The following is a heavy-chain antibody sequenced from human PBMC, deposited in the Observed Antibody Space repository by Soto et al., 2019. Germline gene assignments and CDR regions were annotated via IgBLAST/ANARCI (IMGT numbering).Heavy chain of an antibody. CDR1: GYSFTSYW. J-gene: IGHJ6*01. V-gene: IGHV5-51*01. CDR2: IYPGDSDT. CDR3: ARTSAAGQYYYGMEV. Sequence: PGESLKISCKGSGYSFTSYWIGWVRQMPGKGLEWMGIIYPGDSDTRYSPSFQGQVTISADKSISTAYLQWSRLKASDTAIYYCARTSAAGQYYYGMEVWEHGPTVTVAS. D-gene: IGHD6-13*01.